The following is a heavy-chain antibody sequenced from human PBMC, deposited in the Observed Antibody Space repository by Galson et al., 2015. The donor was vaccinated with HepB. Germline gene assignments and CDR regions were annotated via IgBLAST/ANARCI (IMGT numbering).Heavy chain of an antibody. CDR2: ISSSSSTI. D-gene: IGHD6-19*01. V-gene: IGHV3-48*04. CDR3: AGNLQWLVPGSFDP. CDR1: GFTFSSYS. Sequence: SLRLSCAASGFTFSSYSMNWVRQAPGKGLEWVSYISSSSSTIYYADSVKGRFTISRDNAKNSLYLQMNSLRAEDTAVYYCAGNLQWLVPGSFDPWGQGTLVTVSS. J-gene: IGHJ5*02.